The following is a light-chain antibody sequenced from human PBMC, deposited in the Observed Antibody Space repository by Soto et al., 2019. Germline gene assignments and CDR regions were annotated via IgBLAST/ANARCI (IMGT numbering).Light chain of an antibody. CDR3: QQYYDWPLT. CDR2: GSS. V-gene: IGKV3-15*01. CDR1: QGVNTY. J-gene: IGKJ4*01. Sequence: EIVMTQSPATLSVSPGERATLFCRASQGVNTYLAWYQQKPGQAPRLLIYGSSTRATGIPARFSGSGSGTEFTLTISSLQSEDFAVYYCQQYYDWPLTFGGGTKVEVK.